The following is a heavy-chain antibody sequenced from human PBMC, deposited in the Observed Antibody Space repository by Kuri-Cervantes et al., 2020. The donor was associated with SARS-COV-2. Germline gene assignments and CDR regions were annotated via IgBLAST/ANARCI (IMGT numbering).Heavy chain of an antibody. CDR3: AREYYYDSSGYYYTRYYYYYGMDV. J-gene: IGHJ6*02. V-gene: IGHV4-34*01. CDR2: INHSGST. CDR1: GGSFSGYY. Sequence: ESLKISCAVYGGSFSGYYWSWIRQPPGKGLEWIGEINHSGSTNYNPSLKSRVTISVDTSKNQFSLKLSSVTAADTAVYYCAREYYYDSSGYYYTRYYYYYGMDVWSQGTTVTVSS. D-gene: IGHD3-22*01.